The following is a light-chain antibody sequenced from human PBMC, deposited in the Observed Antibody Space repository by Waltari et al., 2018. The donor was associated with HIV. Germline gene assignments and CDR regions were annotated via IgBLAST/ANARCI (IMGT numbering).Light chain of an antibody. CDR1: STDLGGYVY. CDR3: ASYAGNNDWL. CDR2: EVT. J-gene: IGLJ3*02. Sequence: SALPTPPSASGSPGQSVTISCTGTSTDLGGYVYFSRYQQHPGQATRLMLYEVTKRPSGVPDRCSGSKSGNTASLTVSGLQAEDEADYYCASYAGNNDWLFGGGTKLTVL. V-gene: IGLV2-8*01.